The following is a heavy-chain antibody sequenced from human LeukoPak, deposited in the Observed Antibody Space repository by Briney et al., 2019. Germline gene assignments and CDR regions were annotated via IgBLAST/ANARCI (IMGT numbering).Heavy chain of an antibody. D-gene: IGHD6-13*01. CDR2: IYYSGST. CDR1: GGSISSYY. Sequence: SETLSLTCTVSGGSISSYYWTWIRQPPGEGLEWIGYIYYSGSTNYNPSLKSRVTISVDTSKNQLSLKLSSVTAADTAVYYCARRDSSSWSFDYWGQGTLVTVSS. V-gene: IGHV4-59*01. J-gene: IGHJ4*02. CDR3: ARRDSSSWSFDY.